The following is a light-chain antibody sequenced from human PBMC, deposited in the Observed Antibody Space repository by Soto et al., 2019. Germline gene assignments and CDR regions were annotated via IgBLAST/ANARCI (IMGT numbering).Light chain of an antibody. CDR3: QQYGSSPT. CDR2: GAS. V-gene: IGKV3-20*01. J-gene: IGKJ1*01. CDR1: QSVSSSY. Sequence: EIVLTQSPGTLSLSPGERATLSCRASQSVSSSYLAWYQQKPGQAPRLLIYGASSRATGIPDRFSGSGYGTDLTLTISRLEPEDFAVYYCQQYGSSPTFGQGTKVEIK.